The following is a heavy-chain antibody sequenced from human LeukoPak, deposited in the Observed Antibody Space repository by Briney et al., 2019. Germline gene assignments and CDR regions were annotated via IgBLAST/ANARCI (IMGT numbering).Heavy chain of an antibody. V-gene: IGHV3-33*01. J-gene: IGHJ1*01. CDR1: GFTFSFYG. Sequence: GGSLRLSCAASGFTFSFYGMHWVRQAPGKGLEWAAVVWYDGGKKYYADSVKGRFTISRDNSKNTVYLQMNSLRVEDTAVYYCAGEEDLRELRGGREFFQYWGQGTLVTVSS. CDR2: VWYDGGKK. CDR3: AGEEDLRELRGGREFFQY. D-gene: IGHD3-10*01.